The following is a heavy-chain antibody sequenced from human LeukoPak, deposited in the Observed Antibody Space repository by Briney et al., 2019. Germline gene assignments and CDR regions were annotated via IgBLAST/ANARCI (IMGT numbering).Heavy chain of an antibody. Sequence: SETLSLTCAVYGGSFSGYYWSWIRQPPGKGLEWIGEINHSGSTNYNPSLKSRVTISVDTSKNQFSLKLNSVTAADTAVYYCARGLFQWPARVDYWGQGTLVTVSS. J-gene: IGHJ4*02. CDR1: GGSFSGYY. D-gene: IGHD6-19*01. CDR2: INHSGST. V-gene: IGHV4-34*01. CDR3: ARGLFQWPARVDY.